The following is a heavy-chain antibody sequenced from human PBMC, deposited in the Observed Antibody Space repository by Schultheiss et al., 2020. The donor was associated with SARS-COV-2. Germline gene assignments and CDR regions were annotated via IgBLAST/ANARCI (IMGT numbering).Heavy chain of an antibody. CDR1: GYSFTTKW. J-gene: IGHJ3*02. CDR2: IYSGDSDT. Sequence: GESLKISCKGSGYSFTTKWIGWVRQMPGKGLEWMGIIYSGDSDTRYSPSFQGQVTISVDKSISTAYLQWSSLKASDTAMYYCARPNGWELHDAFDIWGQGTAVTVSS. D-gene: IGHD1-26*01. V-gene: IGHV5-51*01. CDR3: ARPNGWELHDAFDI.